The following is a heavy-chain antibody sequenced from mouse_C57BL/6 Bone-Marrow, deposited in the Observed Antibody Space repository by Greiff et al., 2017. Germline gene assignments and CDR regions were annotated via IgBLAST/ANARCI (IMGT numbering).Heavy chain of an antibody. Sequence: QVQLKQPGAELVKPGASVKLSCKASGYTFTSYWMHWVKQRPGQGLEWIGMIHPNSGSTNYNEKFKSKATLTVDKSSSTAYMQLSSLTSEDSAVYYCATIYFYFDYWGQGTTLTVSS. CDR1: GYTFTSYW. V-gene: IGHV1-64*01. J-gene: IGHJ2*01. D-gene: IGHD2-1*01. CDR2: IHPNSGST. CDR3: ATIYFYFDY.